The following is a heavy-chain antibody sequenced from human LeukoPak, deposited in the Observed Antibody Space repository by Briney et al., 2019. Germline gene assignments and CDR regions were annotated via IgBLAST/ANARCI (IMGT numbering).Heavy chain of an antibody. J-gene: IGHJ5*02. D-gene: IGHD3-22*01. CDR2: IYTSGST. CDR3: AREYYYDSSGYYYDWFDP. V-gene: IGHV4-61*02. CDR1: GGSISSGSYY. Sequence: SETLSLICTVSGGSISSGSYYWSWIRKPAGKGLEWIGRIYTSGSTNYNPSLKSRVTISVDTSKNQFSLKLSSVTAADTAVYYCAREYYYDSSGYYYDWFDPWGQGTLVTVSS.